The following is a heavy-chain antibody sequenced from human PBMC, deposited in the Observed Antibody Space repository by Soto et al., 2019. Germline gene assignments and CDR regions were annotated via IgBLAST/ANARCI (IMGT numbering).Heavy chain of an antibody. CDR3: AKLGFVLMELYYFHQ. D-gene: IGHD2-8*01. V-gene: IGHV3-23*01. CDR1: GFTFSSYA. CDR2: ISGNSGKT. J-gene: IGHJ4*01. Sequence: EVQLLESGGGLVQPGGSLRLSCTASGFTFSSYAMSWVRQAPGKELEWVSTISGNSGKTNYAESVKGRFSISRDNSKNPVHLQLDILRAEDTAVYFCAKLGFVLMELYYFHQWGHGTLVTVSS.